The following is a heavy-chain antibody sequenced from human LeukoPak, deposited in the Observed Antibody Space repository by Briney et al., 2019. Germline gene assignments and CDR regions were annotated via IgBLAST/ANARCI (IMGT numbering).Heavy chain of an antibody. Sequence: GGSLRLSYAASGFTVSSTYMTWVRQAPGKGLEWVSIIYIDGTTYYADSVKGRFTISRDNAKNTVYLQMNSLRAEDTAVYYCARDRTGQQLISRKDYYYMDVWGKGTTVTISS. CDR2: IYIDGTT. D-gene: IGHD4-11*01. CDR3: ARDRTGQQLISRKDYYYMDV. V-gene: IGHV3-66*01. CDR1: GFTVSSTY. J-gene: IGHJ6*03.